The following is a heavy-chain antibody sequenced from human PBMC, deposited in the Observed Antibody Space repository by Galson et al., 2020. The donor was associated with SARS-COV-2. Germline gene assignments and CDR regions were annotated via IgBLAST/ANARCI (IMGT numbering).Heavy chain of an antibody. D-gene: IGHD2-2*01. CDR3: ARALGYCSSTSCYELWFDP. Sequence: GGSLRLSCAASGFTFSSYWMSWVRQAPGKGLEWVANIKQDGSEKYYVDSVKGRFTISRDNAKNSLYLQMNSLRAEDTAVYYCARALGYCSSTSCYELWFDPWGQGTLVTVSS. CDR1: GFTFSSYW. J-gene: IGHJ5*02. V-gene: IGHV3-7*03. CDR2: IKQDGSEK.